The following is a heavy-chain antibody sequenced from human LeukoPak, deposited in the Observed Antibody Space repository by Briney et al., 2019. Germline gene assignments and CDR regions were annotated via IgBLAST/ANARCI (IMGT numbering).Heavy chain of an antibody. J-gene: IGHJ4*02. V-gene: IGHV4-39*01. CDR1: GGSISSSYYY. Sequence: SETLSLTCIVSGGSISSSYYYWGWIRQPPGKGLEWIGSIYYSGSTYNNPPLKSRVTISVDTSKNQFSLKLSSVTAADTAVYYCASDSRGYYSFDYWGQGTLVTVSS. CDR3: ASDSRGYYSFDY. D-gene: IGHD3-22*01. CDR2: IYYSGST.